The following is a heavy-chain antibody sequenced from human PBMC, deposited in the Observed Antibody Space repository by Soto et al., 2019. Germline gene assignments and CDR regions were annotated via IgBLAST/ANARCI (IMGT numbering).Heavy chain of an antibody. CDR1: GFTFSSYA. CDR3: AKDNRQQWLVHPYYFDY. Sequence: EVQLLGSGGGLVQPGGSLRLSCAASGFTFSSYAMSWVRQAPGKGLEWVSAISGSGGSTYYADSVKGRFTISRDNSKNTLYLQMNSLRAEDTAVYYCAKDNRQQWLVHPYYFDYWGQGTLVTVSS. D-gene: IGHD6-19*01. V-gene: IGHV3-23*01. CDR2: ISGSGGST. J-gene: IGHJ4*02.